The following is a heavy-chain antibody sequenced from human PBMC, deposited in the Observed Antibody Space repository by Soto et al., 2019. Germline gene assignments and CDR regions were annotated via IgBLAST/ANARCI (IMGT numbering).Heavy chain of an antibody. Sequence: ETLSLTCTVSGASITGGSSSTTYWSWIRQPPGKGLEWIGYIYYSGSTDYNPSLNSRVTISIDASKNQFSLELTSVTAADTAVYYCATINWGLLGWFDPWGRGTLVTVSS. CDR2: IYYSGST. J-gene: IGHJ5*02. CDR1: GASITGGSSSTTY. D-gene: IGHD7-27*01. CDR3: ATINWGLLGWFDP. V-gene: IGHV4-61*01.